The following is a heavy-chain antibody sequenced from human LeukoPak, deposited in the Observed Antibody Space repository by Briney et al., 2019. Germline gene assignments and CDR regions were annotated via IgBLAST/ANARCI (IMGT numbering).Heavy chain of an antibody. Sequence: SETLSLTCTVSGGSISSGGYYWSWIRQHPGKGLEWIGYIYYSGSTYYNPSLKSRVTISGDTSKNQFSLKLSSVTAADTAVYYCARRTPYDILTGYPPYFDYWGQGTLVTVSS. CDR3: ARRTPYDILTGYPPYFDY. J-gene: IGHJ4*02. CDR1: GGSISSGGYY. D-gene: IGHD3-9*01. V-gene: IGHV4-31*03. CDR2: IYYSGST.